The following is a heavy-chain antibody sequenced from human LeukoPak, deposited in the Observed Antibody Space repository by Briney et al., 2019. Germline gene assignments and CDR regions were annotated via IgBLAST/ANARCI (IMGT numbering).Heavy chain of an antibody. V-gene: IGHV4-4*07. J-gene: IGHJ4*02. D-gene: IGHD3-9*01. Sequence: SETLSLTCTVPGGSVNNYYWTWIRQPVGKGLEWIGRIYSSGTTNFNPSTRGTTYYNPSLKSRVTMSVDTSKNQFSLRLTSVTAADTAVYFCAREANLGLRYLKFWGQGTLVAVSS. CDR1: GGSVNNYY. CDR3: AREANLGLRYLKF. CDR2: IYSSGTT.